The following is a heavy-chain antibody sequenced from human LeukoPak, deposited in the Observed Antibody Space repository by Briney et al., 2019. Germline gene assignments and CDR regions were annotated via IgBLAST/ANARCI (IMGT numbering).Heavy chain of an antibody. V-gene: IGHV1-18*01. J-gene: IGHJ6*02. CDR2: ISTHNGNT. D-gene: IGHD3-10*01. CDR3: ARARTQFGELNNYYGMDV. Sequence: ASVKVSCKASGYTFTSYGISWVRQAPGQGLEWMGWISTHNGNTNYAQKFQGRATMTTDTSTNTAYMDLRSLRSDDTAVYYCARARTQFGELNNYYGMDVWGQGTTVTVSS. CDR1: GYTFTSYG.